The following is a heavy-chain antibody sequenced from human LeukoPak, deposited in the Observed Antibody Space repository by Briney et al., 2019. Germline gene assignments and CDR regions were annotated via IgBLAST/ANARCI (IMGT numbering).Heavy chain of an antibody. J-gene: IGHJ4*02. CDR3: AKDRQRYGSGSPRPFDY. V-gene: IGHV3-9*01. CDR2: ISWNSGSI. D-gene: IGHD3-10*01. CDR1: GFTFDDYA. Sequence: GGSLRLSCAASGFTFDDYAMHWVRQAPGKGLEWVSGISWNSGSIGYADSVKGRFTISRDNAKNSLYLQMNSLRAEDTALYYCAKDRQRYGSGSPRPFDYWGQGTLVTVSS.